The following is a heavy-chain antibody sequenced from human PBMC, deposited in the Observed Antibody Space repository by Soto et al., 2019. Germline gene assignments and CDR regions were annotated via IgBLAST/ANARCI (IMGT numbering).Heavy chain of an antibody. Sequence: ASVKVSCKASGYTFTGYYMHWVRQAPGQGLEWMGWINPNSGGTNYAQKFQGRVTMTRDTSISTAYMELSRLRSDDTAVYYCARELTFLNPFDYWGQGTLVTVSS. J-gene: IGHJ4*02. CDR2: INPNSGGT. CDR1: GYTFTGYY. V-gene: IGHV1-2*02. D-gene: IGHD2-21*01. CDR3: ARELTFLNPFDY.